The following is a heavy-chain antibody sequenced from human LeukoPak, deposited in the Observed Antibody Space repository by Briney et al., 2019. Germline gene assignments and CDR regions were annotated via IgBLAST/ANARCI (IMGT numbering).Heavy chain of an antibody. J-gene: IGHJ4*02. D-gene: IGHD6-13*01. CDR3: AKESDSGYHSEGPKN. CDR1: GFVVSDYG. CDR2: VRNDGSNE. Sequence: GGSLRLSCAASGFVVSDYGMHWVRQAPGKGLEWVAFVRNDGSNESYVGSVKGRFTISRDKSKNTVYLQMNSLRVEDTAVYSCAKESDSGYHSEGPKNWGLGTLVTVSS. V-gene: IGHV3-30*02.